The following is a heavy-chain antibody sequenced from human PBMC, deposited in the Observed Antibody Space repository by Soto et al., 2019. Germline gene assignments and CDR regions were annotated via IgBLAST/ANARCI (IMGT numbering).Heavy chain of an antibody. Sequence: SVKVSCKASGGTFSSYAISWVRQAPGQGLEWMGEIIPIFGTANYAQKFQGRVTMTTDTSTSTAYMELRSLRSDDTAVYYCARDVYYDYVWGEKRFDYWGQGTLVTVSS. CDR1: GGTFSSYA. CDR2: IIPIFGTA. V-gene: IGHV1-69*05. J-gene: IGHJ4*02. CDR3: ARDVYYDYVWGEKRFDY. D-gene: IGHD3-16*01.